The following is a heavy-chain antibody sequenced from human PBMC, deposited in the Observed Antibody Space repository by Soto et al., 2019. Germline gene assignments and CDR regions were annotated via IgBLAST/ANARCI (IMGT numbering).Heavy chain of an antibody. V-gene: IGHV3-33*01. CDR3: ARDGNSGYDYYYYYMDV. J-gene: IGHJ6*03. CDR2: IWYDGSNK. CDR1: GFTFSSYG. D-gene: IGHD5-12*01. Sequence: GGSLRLSCAASGFTFSSYGMHWVRQAPGKGLEWVAVIWYDGSNKYYADSVKGRFTISRDNSKNTLYLQMNSLGAEDTAVYYCARDGNSGYDYYYYYMDVWGKGTTVTVSS.